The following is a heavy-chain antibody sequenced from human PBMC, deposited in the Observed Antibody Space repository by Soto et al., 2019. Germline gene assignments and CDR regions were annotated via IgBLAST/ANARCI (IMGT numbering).Heavy chain of an antibody. V-gene: IGHV1-18*01. Sequence: ASVKVSCKASGYTFTSYGISWVRQAPGQGLEWMGWISAYNGNTNYAQKLQGRVTMTTDTSTSTAYMELRSLRSDDTAVYYCARNCGWPYYYDSSGYGKLDHHFDYWGQGTLVTVSS. D-gene: IGHD3-22*01. CDR2: ISAYNGNT. CDR1: GYTFTSYG. CDR3: ARNCGWPYYYDSSGYGKLDHHFDY. J-gene: IGHJ4*02.